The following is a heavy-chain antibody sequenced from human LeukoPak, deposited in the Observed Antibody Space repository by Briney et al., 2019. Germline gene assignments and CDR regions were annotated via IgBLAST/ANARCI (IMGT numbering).Heavy chain of an antibody. CDR1: GYSISSGYY. V-gene: IGHV4-38-2*01. CDR2: IYHSGST. D-gene: IGHD2-15*01. CDR3: ARYSTGNFGY. J-gene: IGHJ4*02. Sequence: SETLSLTCAVSGYSISSGYYWGWIRPPPGKGLGWIGSIYHSGSTYYNPSLKSRVTISVDTSKNQFSLKLSSVTAADTAVYYCARYSTGNFGYWGQGTLVTVSS.